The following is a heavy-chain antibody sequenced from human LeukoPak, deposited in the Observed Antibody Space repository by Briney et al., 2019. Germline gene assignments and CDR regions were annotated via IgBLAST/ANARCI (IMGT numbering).Heavy chain of an antibody. V-gene: IGHV1-18*01. CDR2: ISAYNGDT. J-gene: IGHJ4*02. CDR3: ASMATTSQPPPADY. D-gene: IGHD1-26*01. CDR1: GYTFTSYG. Sequence: ASVKVSCKASGYTFTSYGISWVRQAPGQGLEWMGWISAYNGDTSYAQKLQGRVTMTTDTSTSTVYMELSSLRSEDTAVYYCASMATTSQPPPADYWGQGTLVTVSS.